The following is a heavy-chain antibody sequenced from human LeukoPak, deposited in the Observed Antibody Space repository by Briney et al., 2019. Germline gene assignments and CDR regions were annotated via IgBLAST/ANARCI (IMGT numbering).Heavy chain of an antibody. J-gene: IGHJ4*02. V-gene: IGHV3-30-3*01. D-gene: IGHD6-13*01. CDR2: ISYDGSNK. CDR3: ARRRIAAARVGDY. CDR1: GFTFSSYA. Sequence: GGSLRLSCAASGFTFSSYAMHWVRQAPGKGLEWVAVISYDGSNKYYADSVKGRFTISRDNAKNSLYLQMNSLRAEDTAVYYCARRRIAAARVGDYWGQGTLVTVSS.